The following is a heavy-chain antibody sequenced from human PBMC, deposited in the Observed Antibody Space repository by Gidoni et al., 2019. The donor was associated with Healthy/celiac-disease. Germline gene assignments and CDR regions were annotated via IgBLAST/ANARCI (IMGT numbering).Heavy chain of an antibody. CDR2: ISWNSGSI. CDR1: GCPFDDYA. D-gene: IGHD3-3*01. Sequence: EVQLVESGGGLVQPGRSLRLSCAAPGCPFDDYAMHWVRQAPGKGLEWVSGISWNSGSIGYADSVKGRFTISRDNAKNSLHLQMNSLRAEDTALYYCAKDKNDFWSGFIDYWGQGTLVTVSS. CDR3: AKDKNDFWSGFIDY. J-gene: IGHJ4*02. V-gene: IGHV3-9*01.